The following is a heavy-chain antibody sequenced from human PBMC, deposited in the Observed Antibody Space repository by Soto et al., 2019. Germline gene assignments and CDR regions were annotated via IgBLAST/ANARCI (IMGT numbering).Heavy chain of an antibody. V-gene: IGHV1-69*01. CDR3: ALDLTSVRGS. Sequence: QVQMVQSGAEVKKPGSSARVSCKVSGGTFSRHSISWVRQAPGQGLEWMGGIIPIFDATQYAQKFQGRLTITAEESTTTFHMDLSGLRPEDTAIYYWALDLTSVRGSWGQGTLVTVS. J-gene: IGHJ4*02. CDR1: GGTFSRHS. D-gene: IGHD3-10*01. CDR2: IIPIFDAT.